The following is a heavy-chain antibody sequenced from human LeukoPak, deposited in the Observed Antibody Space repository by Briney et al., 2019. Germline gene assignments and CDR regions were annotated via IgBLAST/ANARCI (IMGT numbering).Heavy chain of an antibody. D-gene: IGHD5-12*01. J-gene: IGHJ4*02. Sequence: SETLSLTCTVSGGSISSYYWSWIRQPPGKGLEWIGYIYYSGSTNYNPSLKSRVTISVDTSKNQFSLKLSSVTAADTAVYYCARGGIVATVYFDYWGQGTLVTVSS. CDR2: IYYSGST. V-gene: IGHV4-59*01. CDR3: ARGGIVATVYFDY. CDR1: GGSISSYY.